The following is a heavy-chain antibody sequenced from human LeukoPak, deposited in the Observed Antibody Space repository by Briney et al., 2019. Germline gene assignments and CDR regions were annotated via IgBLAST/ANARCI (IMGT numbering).Heavy chain of an antibody. V-gene: IGHV3-74*01. CDR1: GFTFSSYW. J-gene: IGHJ3*02. D-gene: IGHD5-18*01. Sequence: GGSLRLSCAASGFTFSSYWMHWVRQAPGKGLVWVSRINTDGSSTSYADSVKGRFTISRDNAKNTLYLQMNSLRAEDTAVYYCAKPNVDTAMDDAFDIWGQGTVVTVSS. CDR2: INTDGSST. CDR3: AKPNVDTAMDDAFDI.